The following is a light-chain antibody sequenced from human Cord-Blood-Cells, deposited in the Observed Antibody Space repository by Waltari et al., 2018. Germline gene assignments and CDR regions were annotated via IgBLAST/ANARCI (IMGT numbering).Light chain of an antibody. J-gene: IGKJ4*01. CDR1: QSVSNN. CDR3: QQYNNWPPLT. CDR2: GAS. Sequence: EIVMTQSPATLSVSPGERATLSCRDSQSVSNNLAWYQQKPGQAPRLLIYGASTRATGIPARFSGSGSGTEFTLTISSLQSEDFAVYYCQQYNNWPPLTFGGGTKVEIK. V-gene: IGKV3-15*01.